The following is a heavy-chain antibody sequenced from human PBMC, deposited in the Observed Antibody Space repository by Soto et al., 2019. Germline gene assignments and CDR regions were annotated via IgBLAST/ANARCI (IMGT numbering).Heavy chain of an antibody. D-gene: IGHD6-6*01. CDR3: ARTRSFTLGFYYDGMDV. Sequence: GVSLKISCQVSGYSFASYGIGWVRQMPGKDLEWMGIIYPGDSDTRYSPSFQGQVTISADKSLRTAYLQWTSRKASDTALYYCARTRSFTLGFYYDGMDVWGQGTTVTVSS. J-gene: IGHJ6*02. CDR1: GYSFASYG. CDR2: IYPGDSDT. V-gene: IGHV5-51*01.